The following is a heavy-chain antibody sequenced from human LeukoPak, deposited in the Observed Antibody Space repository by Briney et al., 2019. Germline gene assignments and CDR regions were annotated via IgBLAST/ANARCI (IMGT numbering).Heavy chain of an antibody. Sequence: GGSLRLSCAASGFTFSSYGIHWVRQAPGKGLEWVAVISYDGNNKYYADSVKGRFTISRDNSKNTLYLQMNSLRAEGTAVYYCAKDLTYCGGDCYSVWGQGTVVTVSS. D-gene: IGHD2-21*02. V-gene: IGHV3-30*18. J-gene: IGHJ4*02. CDR1: GFTFSSYG. CDR3: AKDLTYCGGDCYSV. CDR2: ISYDGNNK.